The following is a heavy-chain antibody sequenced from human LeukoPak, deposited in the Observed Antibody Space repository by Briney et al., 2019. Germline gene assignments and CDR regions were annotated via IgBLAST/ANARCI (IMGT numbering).Heavy chain of an antibody. D-gene: IGHD2-2*01. Sequence: SETLSLTCAVYGGSFSGYYWSWLRQPPGKGGEWIGEINHSGSTNYNPSLKSRVTISVDTSKNQFSLKLSSVTAADTAVYYCARAPRVVVPAAIGAFDIWGQGTMVTVSS. CDR3: ARAPRVVVPAAIGAFDI. CDR2: INHSGST. V-gene: IGHV4-34*01. J-gene: IGHJ3*02. CDR1: GGSFSGYY.